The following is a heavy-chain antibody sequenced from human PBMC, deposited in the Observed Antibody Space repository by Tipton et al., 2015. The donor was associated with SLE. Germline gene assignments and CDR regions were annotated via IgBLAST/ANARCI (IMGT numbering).Heavy chain of an antibody. D-gene: IGHD6-19*01. J-gene: IGHJ4*02. CDR2: IYHDGST. CDR3: ARDRSSDWYGEMDY. CDR1: GGSINSGGYS. V-gene: IGHV4-30-2*01. Sequence: LRLSCAVSGGSINSGGYSWSWIRQPPGKGLEWVGYIYHDGSTYYNPSLKSRVTISVDTSKNQFSLKLSSVTAADTAVYYCARDRSSDWYGEMDYWGQGTLVTVSS.